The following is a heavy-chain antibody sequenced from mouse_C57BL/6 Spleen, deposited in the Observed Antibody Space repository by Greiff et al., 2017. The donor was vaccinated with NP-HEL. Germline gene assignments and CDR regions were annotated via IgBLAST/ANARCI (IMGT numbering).Heavy chain of an antibody. CDR3: ARNFYYYGSSQYYFDY. CDR1: GYTFTSYG. CDR2: IYPRSGNT. V-gene: IGHV1-81*01. J-gene: IGHJ2*01. Sequence: QVQLKESGAELARPGASVKLSCKASGYTFTSYGISWVKQRTGQGLEWIGEIYPRSGNTYYNEKFKGKATLTADKSSSTAYMELRSLTSEDSAVYFCARNFYYYGSSQYYFDYWGQGTTLTVSS. D-gene: IGHD1-1*01.